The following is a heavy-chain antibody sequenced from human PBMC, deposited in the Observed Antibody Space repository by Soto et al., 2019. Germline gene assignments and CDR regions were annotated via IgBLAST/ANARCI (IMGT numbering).Heavy chain of an antibody. CDR3: ARDGPNYYASRMDV. CDR1: RIPVSSNY. V-gene: IGHV3-53*04. CDR2: LHSGGDT. J-gene: IGHJ6*02. D-gene: IGHD3-10*01. Sequence: EVQLVESGGGLVQPGGSLRLSCAASRIPVSSNYMTWVRQARGKRLEWVSVLHSGGDTYYANSVKGRFTISRHDSTNTLFLQMNSLTPEDTAVYYCARDGPNYYASRMDVWGQGTTVTVSS.